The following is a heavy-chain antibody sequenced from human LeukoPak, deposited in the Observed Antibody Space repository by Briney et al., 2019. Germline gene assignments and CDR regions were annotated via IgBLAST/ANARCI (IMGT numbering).Heavy chain of an antibody. CDR2: INPNNGDT. D-gene: IGHD3-16*01. CDR1: GYTFTGYY. Sequence: ASVKVSCKASGYTFTGYYIHWVRQAPGQGLQWMGWINPNNGDTKYAQNFLGRVTLTRDSSITTALMELTSLTSDDTAMYSCARGSALEGVTSAFDIWGQVTMVTVSS. V-gene: IGHV1-2*02. J-gene: IGHJ3*02. CDR3: ARGSALEGVTSAFDI.